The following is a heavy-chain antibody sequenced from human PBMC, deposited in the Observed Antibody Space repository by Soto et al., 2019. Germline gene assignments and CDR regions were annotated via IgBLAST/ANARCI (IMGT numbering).Heavy chain of an antibody. CDR3: ARRDYGDKFFDS. V-gene: IGHV4-59*01. Sequence: TLSLTCNVSGASINNVFWTWIRQPPGKGLEWIGYMDSTGTTFNNPFLKSRVTISIDKSKKQFSLNLRSVTAADTAVYYCARRDYGDKFFDSWGQGTLVTVSS. J-gene: IGHJ4*02. CDR2: MDSTGTT. CDR1: GASINNVF. D-gene: IGHD4-17*01.